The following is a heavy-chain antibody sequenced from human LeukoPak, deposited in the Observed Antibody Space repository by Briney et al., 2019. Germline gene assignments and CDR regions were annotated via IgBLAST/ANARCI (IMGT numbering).Heavy chain of an antibody. CDR2: VQYSGNT. V-gene: IGHV4-59*01. J-gene: IGHJ4*02. CDR1: GGSISTYY. D-gene: IGHD1-26*01. Sequence: SETPFLTCTVSGGSISTYYWSWVRQSPGKGLEWIGCVQYSGNTKYNPLFKSRVTISVDTSKNQFSLRLSSVTTADTAMYFCARRINAGATSYWSQRPRVTVSA. CDR3: ARRINAGATSY.